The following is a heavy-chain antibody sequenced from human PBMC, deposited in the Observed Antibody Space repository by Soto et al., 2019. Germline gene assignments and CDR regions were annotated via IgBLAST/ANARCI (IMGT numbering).Heavy chain of an antibody. CDR2: LSYDGSNK. CDR1: GFTFSSYG. D-gene: IGHD1-26*01. V-gene: IGHV3-30*18. J-gene: IGHJ4*02. Sequence: QVQLVESGGGVVQPGRSLRLSCAASGFTFSSYGMHWVRQAPGKGLEWVAVLSYDGSNKYYADSVKGRFTISRDNSKNTLYLQMNSLRAEDTAVYYCAKGRGGSYPYYFDYWGQGTLVTVSS. CDR3: AKGRGGSYPYYFDY.